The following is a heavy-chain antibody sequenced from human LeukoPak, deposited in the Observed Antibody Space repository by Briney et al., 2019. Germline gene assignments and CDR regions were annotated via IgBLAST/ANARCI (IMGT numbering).Heavy chain of an antibody. CDR3: ARHGGYSYGVDY. CDR2: MNPNSGNT. J-gene: IGHJ4*02. V-gene: IGHV1-8*03. D-gene: IGHD5-18*01. Sequence: ASVKVSCKASGYTFTSYDINWVRQAPGQGLEWMGWMNPNSGNTVYAQKFQGRVTITRNTSISTAYMELSRLRSEDTAVYYCARHGGYSYGVDYWGQGTLVTVSS. CDR1: GYTFTSYD.